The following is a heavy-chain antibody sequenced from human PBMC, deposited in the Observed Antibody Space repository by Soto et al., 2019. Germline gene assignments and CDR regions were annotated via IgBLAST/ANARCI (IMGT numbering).Heavy chain of an antibody. CDR3: ARDAAPEGGVRVYYFDY. Sequence: EVQLVESGGGLVQPGGSLRLSCAASGFTFSSYAMHWVRQAPGKGLEYVSAISSNGGSTYYANSVKGRFTISRDNSKNTLYLQMGSLRAEDMAVYYCARDAAPEGGVRVYYFDYWGQGTLVTVSS. J-gene: IGHJ4*02. D-gene: IGHD3-3*01. CDR1: GFTFSSYA. CDR2: ISSNGGST. V-gene: IGHV3-64*01.